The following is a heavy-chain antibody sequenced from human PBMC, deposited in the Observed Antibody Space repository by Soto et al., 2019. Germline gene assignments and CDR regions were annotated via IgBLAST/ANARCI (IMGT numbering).Heavy chain of an antibody. CDR2: IIPILGIA. V-gene: IGHV1-69*02. CDR1: GGTFSSYT. D-gene: IGHD2-15*01. CDR3: ASPGYCSGGSCYSGHYFDY. Sequence: QVQLVQSGAEVKKPGSSVKVSCKASGGTFSSYTISWVRQAPGQGLEWMGRIIPILGIANYAQKFQGRVTITTDKSTRTAYMELSSLRSEDTAVYYCASPGYCSGGSCYSGHYFDYWGQGTLVTVSS. J-gene: IGHJ4*02.